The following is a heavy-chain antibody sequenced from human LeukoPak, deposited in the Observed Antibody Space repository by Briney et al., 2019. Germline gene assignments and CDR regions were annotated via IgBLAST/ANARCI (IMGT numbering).Heavy chain of an antibody. CDR3: ARYASGPPRALLS. CDR1: GFTFSDYY. V-gene: IGHV3-11*01. J-gene: IGHJ5*02. D-gene: IGHD3-10*01. CDR2: IISSGSAT. Sequence: GGSLRLSCAASGFTFSDYYMSWIHQAPGKGLEWVSYIISSGSATYYADSVKGRFTISRDNAKNSLYLQMNSLTAEDTAVYYCARYASGPPRALLSWGQGTLVTVSS.